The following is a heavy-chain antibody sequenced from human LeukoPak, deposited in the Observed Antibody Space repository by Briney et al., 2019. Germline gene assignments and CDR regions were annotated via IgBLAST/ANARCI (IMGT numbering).Heavy chain of an antibody. Sequence: GGSLRLSCAASGFTFSSYGMHWVRQAPGKGLEWVAFIRYDGSNKYYADSVKGRFTISRDNSKNTLYLQMNSLRAEDTAVYYCAKDTRPIVGATILDYWGQGTLVTVSS. V-gene: IGHV3-30*02. D-gene: IGHD1-26*01. CDR3: AKDTRPIVGATILDY. CDR1: GFTFSSYG. J-gene: IGHJ4*02. CDR2: IRYDGSNK.